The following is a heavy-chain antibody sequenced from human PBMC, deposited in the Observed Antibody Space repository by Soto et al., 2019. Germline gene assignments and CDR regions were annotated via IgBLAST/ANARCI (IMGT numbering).Heavy chain of an antibody. CDR1: GFVFSDHD. Sequence: EVHLVESGGGLVQPGGSLRLSCAASGFVFSDHDMHWVRQVPGKGLEWVSEIGVAGDTYYPDSVKGRFTISRENARNSLYLHMTRLRAGDTAIYYCVRDRYYGSGSLFENWGQGTPVTVSS. CDR2: IGVAGDT. V-gene: IGHV3-13*01. D-gene: IGHD3-10*01. CDR3: VRDRYYGSGSLFEN. J-gene: IGHJ4*02.